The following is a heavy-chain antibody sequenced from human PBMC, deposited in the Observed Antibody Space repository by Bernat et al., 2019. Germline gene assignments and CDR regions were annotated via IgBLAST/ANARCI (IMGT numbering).Heavy chain of an antibody. CDR3: ARAREVGVSHSPSLYYFDY. CDR1: GGSFSGYY. V-gene: IGHV4-34*01. J-gene: IGHJ4*02. D-gene: IGHD3-16*01. CDR2: INHSGST. Sequence: QVQLQQWGAGLLKPSETLSLTCAVYGGSFSGYYWSWIRQPPGKGLEWIGEINHSGSTNYNPSLKSRVTISVDTSKNQFSLKLSSVTAADTAVYYCARAREVGVSHSPSLYYFDYWGQGTLVTVSS.